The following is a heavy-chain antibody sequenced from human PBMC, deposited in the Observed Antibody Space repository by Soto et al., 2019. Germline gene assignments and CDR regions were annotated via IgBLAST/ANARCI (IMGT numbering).Heavy chain of an antibody. Sequence: SETLSLTCTVSGGSISSGGYYWSWIRQHPGKGLEWIGYVYYSGNTYYNPSLKSRVTISVDTSKNQFSLKLSSVTAADTAVYYCARHEQGPAFDPWGQGTLVTVSS. J-gene: IGHJ5*02. CDR1: GGSISSGGYY. D-gene: IGHD6-13*01. CDR3: ARHEQGPAFDP. V-gene: IGHV4-31*03. CDR2: VYYSGNT.